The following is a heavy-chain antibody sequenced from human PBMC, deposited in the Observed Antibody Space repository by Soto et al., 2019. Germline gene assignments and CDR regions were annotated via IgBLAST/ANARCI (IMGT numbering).Heavy chain of an antibody. CDR2: ISPGSRYP. V-gene: IGHV3-11*06. CDR3: VRGGGGGLFDP. CDR1: GFTFGDSY. Sequence: GGSLRLSCAGSGFTFGDSYMSWIRQAPGKGLEWLSYISPGSRYPAYADSVKGRFTISRDNAKRSLYPQMMSLTAEDTAIYYCVRGGGGGLFDPWGQGTMVTVSS. D-gene: IGHD2-15*01. J-gene: IGHJ5*02.